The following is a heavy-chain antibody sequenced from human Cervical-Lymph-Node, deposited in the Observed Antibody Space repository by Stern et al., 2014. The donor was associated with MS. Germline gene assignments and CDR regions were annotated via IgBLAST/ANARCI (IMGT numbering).Heavy chain of an antibody. D-gene: IGHD3-22*01. J-gene: IGHJ4*02. CDR3: ARYEDSSGYVYYFDH. Sequence: QVQLQESGPGLVKPSETLSLTCTVSGVSISSSSYYWGWIRQPPGRGLEWIGNIYHSGSTYYNSSLKSRLTISPDKSTNQFSLKLSSVTAADTAVYYCARYEDSSGYVYYFDHWGQGSLVTVSS. V-gene: IGHV4-39*01. CDR1: GVSISSSSYY. CDR2: IYHSGST.